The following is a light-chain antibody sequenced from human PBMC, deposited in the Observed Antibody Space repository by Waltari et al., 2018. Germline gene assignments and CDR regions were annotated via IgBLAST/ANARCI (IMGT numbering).Light chain of an antibody. J-gene: IGLJ3*02. CDR3: ALYMGSGIWV. CDR1: SGSLSTTSY. V-gene: IGLV8-61*01. Sequence: QTVVTQEPSCSVSPGGTVTLTCALSSGSLSTTSYATLDQQTPGQAPRTLVYKANARSSGVPDRFSGSILGNTAALTITGAQADDESDYYCALYMGSGIWVFGGGTRLTVL. CDR2: KAN.